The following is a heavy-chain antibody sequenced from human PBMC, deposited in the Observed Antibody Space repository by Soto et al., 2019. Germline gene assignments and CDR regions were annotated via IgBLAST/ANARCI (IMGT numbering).Heavy chain of an antibody. D-gene: IGHD5-12*01. Sequence: PSETLSLTCTVSGGSISSSNYYWGWIRQPPGKGLEWIGTIYYSGSTSYNPSLKSRITISVDTSKNQFSLNLTSVTAADTAVYYCARRQVPAIRGGGSGPSYYYYYGMDVWGQGTTVTVSS. CDR2: IYYSGST. CDR1: GGSISSSNYY. V-gene: IGHV4-39*01. CDR3: ARRQVPAIRGGGSGPSYYYYYGMDV. J-gene: IGHJ6*02.